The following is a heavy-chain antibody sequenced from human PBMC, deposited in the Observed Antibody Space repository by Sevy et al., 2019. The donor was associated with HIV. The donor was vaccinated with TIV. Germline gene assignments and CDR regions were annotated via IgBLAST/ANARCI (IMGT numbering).Heavy chain of an antibody. CDR3: ARGPLLWFGELSY. J-gene: IGHJ4*02. CDR2: ISSSSSTI. V-gene: IGHV3-48*02. CDR1: GFTFSSYS. D-gene: IGHD3-10*01. Sequence: GGSLRLSCAASGFTFSSYSMNWVHQAPGKGLEWVSYISSSSSTIYYADSVKGRFTISRDNAKNSLYLQMNSLRDEDTAVYYCARGPLLWFGELSYWGQGTLVTVSS.